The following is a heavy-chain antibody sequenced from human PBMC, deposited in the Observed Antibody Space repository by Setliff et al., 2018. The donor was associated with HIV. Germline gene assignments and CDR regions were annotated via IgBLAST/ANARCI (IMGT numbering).Heavy chain of an antibody. CDR3: ARKVGGDFDY. J-gene: IGHJ4*02. CDR1: GGSFTNYY. D-gene: IGHD2-2*01. Sequence: PSETLSLTCVVCGGSFTNYYWSWIRQPPGKGLECIGEINHSGSTNYNPSLKSRVTISVDTSKHQFSLKLNSMTAADTAVYFCARKVGGDFDYWGQGTLVTVSS. CDR2: INHSGST. V-gene: IGHV4-34*01.